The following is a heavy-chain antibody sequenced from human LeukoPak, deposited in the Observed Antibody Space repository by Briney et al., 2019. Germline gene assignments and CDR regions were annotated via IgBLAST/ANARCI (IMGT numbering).Heavy chain of an antibody. CDR2: ISYDGSNK. CDR3: ARGVNSSSWFFDY. J-gene: IGHJ4*02. V-gene: IGHV3-30*03. Sequence: GSLRLSCAASGFTFNSYGMHWVRQAPGKGLEWVAVISYDGSNKYYADSVKGRFTISRDNSKNTLYLQMNSLRAEDTAVYYCARGVNSSSWFFDYWGQGTLVTVSS. D-gene: IGHD6-13*01. CDR1: GFTFNSYG.